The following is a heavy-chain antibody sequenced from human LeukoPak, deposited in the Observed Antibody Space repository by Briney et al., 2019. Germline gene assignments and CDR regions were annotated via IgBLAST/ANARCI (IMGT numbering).Heavy chain of an antibody. Sequence: PGGSLRLSCAASGFTFSSYWRHWVRQAPGKGLVWVSRINSDGSSTSYADSVKGRFTISRDNAKNTLYLQMNSLRAEDTAVYYCARGDLIAARLYWGQGTLVTVSS. CDR1: GFTFSSYW. V-gene: IGHV3-74*01. J-gene: IGHJ4*02. D-gene: IGHD6-6*01. CDR3: ARGDLIAARLY. CDR2: INSDGSST.